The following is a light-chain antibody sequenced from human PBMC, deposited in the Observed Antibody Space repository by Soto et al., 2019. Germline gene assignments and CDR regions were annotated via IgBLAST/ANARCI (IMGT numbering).Light chain of an antibody. J-gene: IGLJ1*01. CDR1: SSNIGSNT. Sequence: QLVLTQPPSASGTPGQRVTIYCSGSSSNIGSNTVNWYQQLPGTAPKLLIYSNNQRPSGVPDRFSGSKSGTSASLAISGLQSEDEADYYCAAWDDSLNGYVFGTGTKLTVL. CDR3: AAWDDSLNGYV. V-gene: IGLV1-44*01. CDR2: SNN.